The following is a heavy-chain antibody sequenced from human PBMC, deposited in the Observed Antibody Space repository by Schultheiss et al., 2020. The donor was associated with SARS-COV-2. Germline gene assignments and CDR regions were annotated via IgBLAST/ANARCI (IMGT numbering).Heavy chain of an antibody. V-gene: IGHV4-4*02. Sequence: SETLSLTCAVSGGSISSSNWWSWVRQPPGKGLEWIGYIYYSGSTYYNPSLKSRVTISVDTSKNQFSLKLSSVTAADTAVYYCASTDYKGSSYYYGMDVWGQGTTVTVSS. CDR2: IYYSGST. J-gene: IGHJ6*02. CDR3: ASTDYKGSSYYYGMDV. D-gene: IGHD4-11*01. CDR1: GGSISSSNW.